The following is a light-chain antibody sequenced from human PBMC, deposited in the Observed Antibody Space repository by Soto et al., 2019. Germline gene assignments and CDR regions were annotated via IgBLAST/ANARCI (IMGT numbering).Light chain of an antibody. CDR1: QRVLYSSNNKNY. V-gene: IGKV4-1*01. Sequence: DIVMTQSPDSLAVSLGERATINCKSSQRVLYSSNNKNYLAWYQQRPGQPPKLLIYWASTRESGVPERFSGSGSGTDFTLTITSLQAEDVAVYYCQQYESTPPTFGQGTKLEIK. CDR3: QQYESTPPT. CDR2: WAS. J-gene: IGKJ2*01.